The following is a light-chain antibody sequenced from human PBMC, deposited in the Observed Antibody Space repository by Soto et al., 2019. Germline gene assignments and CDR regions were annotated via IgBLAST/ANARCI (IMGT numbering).Light chain of an antibody. J-gene: IGKJ4*01. Sequence: VLTQSAGTLSLSPGERATLSCRASQSVTSSYLAWYQQKPGQAPRLLIYGASSRATGIPDRFSGSGSGTDFTLTISRLEPEDFAVYYCQQYVTSPLTFGGGTKVAIK. CDR2: GAS. CDR1: QSVTSSY. V-gene: IGKV3-20*01. CDR3: QQYVTSPLT.